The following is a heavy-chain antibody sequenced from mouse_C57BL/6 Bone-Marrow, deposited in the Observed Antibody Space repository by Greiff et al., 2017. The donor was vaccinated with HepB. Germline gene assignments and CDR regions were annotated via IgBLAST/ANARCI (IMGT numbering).Heavy chain of an antibody. D-gene: IGHD1-1*01. J-gene: IGHJ1*03. V-gene: IGHV5-6*01. CDR3: ARHRITTVWYFDV. CDR2: ISIGGSYT. Sequence: EVQRVESGGDLVKPGGSLKLSCAASGFTFSSYGMSWVRQTPDKSLEWVATISIGGSYTYYPDSVKGRFTISRDNAKNTPYLQMSSLKSEDTAMYYCARHRITTVWYFDVWGTGTTVTVSS. CDR1: GFTFSSYG.